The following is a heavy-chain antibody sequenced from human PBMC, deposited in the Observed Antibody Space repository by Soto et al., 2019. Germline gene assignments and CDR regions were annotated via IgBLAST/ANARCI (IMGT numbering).Heavy chain of an antibody. D-gene: IGHD3-9*01. CDR1: GGSFSGYY. CDR2: INHSGTT. CDR3: ARGILTGYRHYFGMDV. V-gene: IGHV4-34*01. Sequence: SETLSLTCAVYGGSFSGYYWSWIRQPPGKGLDWIGEINHSGTTNYNPSLNSRVTISVDTSKKRFSLKLSSVTAADTAVYYCARGILTGYRHYFGMDVWGQGTTVTVSS. J-gene: IGHJ6*02.